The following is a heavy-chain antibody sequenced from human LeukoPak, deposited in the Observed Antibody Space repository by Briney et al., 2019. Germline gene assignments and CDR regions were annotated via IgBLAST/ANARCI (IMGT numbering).Heavy chain of an antibody. V-gene: IGHV3-53*01. J-gene: IGHJ6*03. CDR2: IYSGGST. CDR1: GFTVDGNY. D-gene: IGHD6-6*01. CDR3: AKFLSSSSDTRSSDTSYYYYYMDV. Sequence: GGSLRLSCAASGFTVDGNYMSWVRQAPGKGLEWVSGIYSGGSTYYADSVKGRFTISRDHSKNTLDLQMNSLRAEDTALYYCAKFLSSSSDTRSSDTSYYYYYMDVWGKGTTVTVSS.